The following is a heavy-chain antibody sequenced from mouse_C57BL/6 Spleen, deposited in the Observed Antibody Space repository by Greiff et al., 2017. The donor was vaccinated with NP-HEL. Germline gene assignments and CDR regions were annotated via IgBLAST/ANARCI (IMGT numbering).Heavy chain of an antibody. CDR1: GFSFNTYA. CDR3: VRHGDYGSSSWYAMDY. V-gene: IGHV10-1*01. Sequence: EVQGVESGGGLVQPKGSLKLSCAASGFSFNTYAMNWVRQAPGKGLEWVARIRSKSNNYATYYADSVKDRFTISRDDSESMLYLQMNNLKTEDTAMYYCVRHGDYGSSSWYAMDYWGQGTSVTVSS. J-gene: IGHJ4*01. CDR2: IRSKSNNYAT. D-gene: IGHD1-1*01.